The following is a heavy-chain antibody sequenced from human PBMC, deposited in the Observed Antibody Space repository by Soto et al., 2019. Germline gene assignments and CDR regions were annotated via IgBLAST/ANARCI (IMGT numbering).Heavy chain of an antibody. J-gene: IGHJ4*02. CDR1: GYTFTSYD. D-gene: IGHD1-26*01. CDR3: ARDGGGMVDY. V-gene: IGHV1-8*01. CDR2: MNPNGVNT. Sequence: QVQLVQSGAEVKKPGASVKVSCKASGYTFTSYDINWVRQATGQGLEWMGWMNPNGVNTGYAQKFQGRVTMTRNSSLRTAYRELSSLRSEAMAMNLCARDGGGMVDYWGKGTLVTVPS.